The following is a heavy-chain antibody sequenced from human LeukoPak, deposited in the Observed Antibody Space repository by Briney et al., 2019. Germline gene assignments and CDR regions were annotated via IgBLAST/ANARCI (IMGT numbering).Heavy chain of an antibody. J-gene: IGHJ4*02. D-gene: IGHD5-18*01. CDR1: GFTFSSYA. CDR2: ISGSGGST. V-gene: IGHV3-23*01. CDR3: AKDRAGYSYGHFDY. Sequence: GGSLRLSCAASGFTFSSYAMSWVRQAPGKGLEWVSAISGSGGSTYYADSVKGRFTISRDNSKNTLYLQMISLRAEDTAVYYCAKDRAGYSYGHFDYWGQGTLVTVSS.